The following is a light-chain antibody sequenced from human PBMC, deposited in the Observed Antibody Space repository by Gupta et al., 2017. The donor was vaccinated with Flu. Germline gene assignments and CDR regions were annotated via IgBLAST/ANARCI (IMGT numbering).Light chain of an antibody. J-gene: IGLJ2*01. V-gene: IGLV3-19*01. CDR2: GKN. CDR3: NSRDSSGNHLV. CDR1: SLRSYY. Sequence: SSELTQDPAVSVALGQTVRITCQGDSLRSYYASWYQQKPGQAPVLVIYGKNNRPSGIPDRFSGSSSGITASLTSTGAQAEDEADDYCNSRDSSGNHLVFGGGTKLTVL.